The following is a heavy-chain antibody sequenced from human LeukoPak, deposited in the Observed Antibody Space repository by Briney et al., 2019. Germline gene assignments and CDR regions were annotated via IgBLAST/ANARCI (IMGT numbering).Heavy chain of an antibody. Sequence: SETLSLTCTVSGGSISSYYWSWIRQPPGKGLEWIGYIYTSGSTNYNSSLKSRVTISVETSKNQFSLKLSSVTAADTAVYYCARHQQLGSVSSFDPWGQGTLVTVSS. CDR2: IYTSGST. D-gene: IGHD2-8*02. CDR1: GGSISSYY. CDR3: ARHQQLGSVSSFDP. V-gene: IGHV4-4*09. J-gene: IGHJ5*02.